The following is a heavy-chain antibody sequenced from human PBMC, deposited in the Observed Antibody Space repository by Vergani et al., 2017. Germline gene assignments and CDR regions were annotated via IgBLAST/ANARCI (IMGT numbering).Heavy chain of an antibody. CDR2: INHSGST. J-gene: IGHJ3*02. CDR3: ARANFRGKDAFDI. V-gene: IGHV4-34*01. D-gene: IGHD3-16*01. Sequence: QVQLQQWGAGLLTPSETLSLTCAVYGGSFSGYYWSCIRQPPGKGLEWIGEINHSGSTNYNPSLKSRVTISVDTSKNQFSLKLSSVTAADTAVYYCARANFRGKDAFDIWGQGTMVTVSS. CDR1: GGSFSGYY.